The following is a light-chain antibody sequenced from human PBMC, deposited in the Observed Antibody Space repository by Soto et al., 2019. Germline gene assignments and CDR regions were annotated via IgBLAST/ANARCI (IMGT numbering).Light chain of an antibody. CDR1: QSFSNN. CDR2: GAS. Sequence: EIVMTQSPATLSVSPGERATLSCRASQSFSNNLAWYQQKPGQAPRLLIYGASTRATGIPARFTGSGSGTEFTLTISSLQSEDFAVYYCQQYENWPLTFGGGTKVEIK. V-gene: IGKV3-15*01. J-gene: IGKJ4*01. CDR3: QQYENWPLT.